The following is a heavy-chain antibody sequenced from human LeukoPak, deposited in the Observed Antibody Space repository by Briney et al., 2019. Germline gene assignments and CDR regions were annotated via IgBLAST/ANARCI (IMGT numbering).Heavy chain of an antibody. CDR1: GFTFSSYA. D-gene: IGHD1-14*01. V-gene: IGHV3-23*01. Sequence: GGSLRLSCAASGFTFSSYAMSWVRQAPGKGLEWVSAISGSGGSTYYADSVKGRFTISRDNSKNTLYLQMNSLRAEDTAVYYCAKVDAKPYYYYYYMDVWGKGTTVTVSS. CDR3: AKVDAKPYYYYYYMDV. CDR2: ISGSGGST. J-gene: IGHJ6*03.